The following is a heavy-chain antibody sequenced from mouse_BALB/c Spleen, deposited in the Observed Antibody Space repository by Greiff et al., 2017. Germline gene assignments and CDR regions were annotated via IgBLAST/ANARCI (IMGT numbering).Heavy chain of an antibody. CDR1: GYTFTSYW. Sequence: VQLQESGAELARPGASVKLSCKASGYTFTSYWMQWVKQRPGQGLEWIGAIYPGDGDTRYTQKFKGKATLTADKSSSTAYMQLSSLASEDSAVYYCAKCRGLFYWYFEVWGAGTTVTVSS. D-gene: IGHD1-1*01. CDR3: AKCRGLFYWYFEV. CDR2: IYPGDGDT. V-gene: IGHV1-87*01. J-gene: IGHJ1*01.